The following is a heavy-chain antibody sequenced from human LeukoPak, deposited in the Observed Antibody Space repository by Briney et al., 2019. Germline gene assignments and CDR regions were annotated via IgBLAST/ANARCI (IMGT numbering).Heavy chain of an antibody. CDR2: FDPEDGKT. V-gene: IGHV1-24*01. CDR3: IAKLGFSRSSLSVYNWFGH. Sequence: ASVKVSCKVSGYTLTELSIHWVRQAPGKGLEWMGGFDPEDGKTIYSQKFQGRVTMTEGTSTATAYMALSSLRSEDTAVYYCIAKLGFSRSSLSVYNWFGHWGQGTLVAVSS. CDR1: GYTLTELS. D-gene: IGHD6-6*01. J-gene: IGHJ5*02.